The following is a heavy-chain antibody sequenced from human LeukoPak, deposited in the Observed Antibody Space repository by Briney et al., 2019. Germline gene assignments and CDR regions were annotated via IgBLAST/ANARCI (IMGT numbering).Heavy chain of an antibody. CDR3: ARKTYYDFWSGSEGTFDI. Sequence: PGGSLRLSCATSGFTFSSYGMPWVRQAPGKGLEGVAFIRYDGSNKYYADSVKGRFTISRDNSKSTLYPQMNSLRAEDTAVYYCARKTYYDFWSGSEGTFDIWGQGAMVSVSS. D-gene: IGHD3-3*01. J-gene: IGHJ3*02. V-gene: IGHV3-30*02. CDR2: IRYDGSNK. CDR1: GFTFSSYG.